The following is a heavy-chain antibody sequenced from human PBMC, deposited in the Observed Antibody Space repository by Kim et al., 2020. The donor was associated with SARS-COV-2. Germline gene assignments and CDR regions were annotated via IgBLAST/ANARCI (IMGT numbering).Heavy chain of an antibody. D-gene: IGHD2-15*01. J-gene: IGHJ5*02. CDR3: ALSGGFCSGGDCYRGWFDP. CDR1: GASVSSVSYY. CDR2: MSYSGST. Sequence: SETLSLTCTVSGASVSSVSYYWTWIRQPPGKGLEWIGHMSYSGSTNYNPSLKSRVSISVDTSKNQFSLKLRSVTAADTAVYHCALSGGFCSGGDCYRGWFDPWGQGTLVTVSS. V-gene: IGHV4-61*01.